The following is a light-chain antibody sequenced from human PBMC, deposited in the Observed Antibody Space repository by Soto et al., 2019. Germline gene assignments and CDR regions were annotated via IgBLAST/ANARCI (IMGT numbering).Light chain of an antibody. CDR1: QGISSF. CDR2: DAS. Sequence: DIQMTQSPSSLSASVGDRVTITCRASQGISSFLAWLQQKPGKAPKSLIYDASTLQSGVSSRFSGSGSDTHFTLTISSLQPEDFATYYCQQYHSYPASFGQGTKVEIK. V-gene: IGKV1-16*01. CDR3: QQYHSYPAS. J-gene: IGKJ1*01.